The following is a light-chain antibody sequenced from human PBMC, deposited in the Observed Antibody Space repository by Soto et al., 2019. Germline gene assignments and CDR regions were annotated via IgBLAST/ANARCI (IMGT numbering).Light chain of an antibody. CDR1: QSFSSGY. V-gene: IGKV3-20*01. J-gene: IGKJ1*01. CDR3: QQYLSTPWT. CDR2: ATS. Sequence: EIVLTQSPGTLSLSPGERATLSCRASQSFSSGYLARYQQRPGQAPRLLIYATSSRAAGIPDRVSGSGSGTDFTLTITRLEPGDFAVYFCQQYLSTPWTFGQGTKVDIK.